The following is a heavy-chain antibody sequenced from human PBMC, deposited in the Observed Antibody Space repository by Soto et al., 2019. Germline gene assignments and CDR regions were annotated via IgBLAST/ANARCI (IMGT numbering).Heavy chain of an antibody. CDR3: ARRGAYYDILTGRYYYGMDV. D-gene: IGHD3-9*01. Sequence: GASLKISSKGSGYSFSSYWSGWVRQMPGKGREVMGIIYPCDSDTRYSPSFQGQVTISADKSISTAYLQWSSLKASDTAMYYCARRGAYYDILTGRYYYGMDVWGQGTTVTVSS. V-gene: IGHV5-51*01. CDR1: GYSFSSYW. CDR2: IYPCDSDT. J-gene: IGHJ6*02.